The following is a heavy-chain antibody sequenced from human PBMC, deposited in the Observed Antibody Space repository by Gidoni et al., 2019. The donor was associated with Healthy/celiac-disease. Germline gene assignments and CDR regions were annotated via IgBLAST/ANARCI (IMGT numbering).Heavy chain of an antibody. D-gene: IGHD4-17*01. J-gene: IGHJ4*02. CDR3: AKGMTTVVTPFDY. CDR2: ISGSGGST. V-gene: IGHV3-23*01. Sequence: EVQLLESGGGLVQPGGSLRLSCAASGFTCSSYAMSWVRQAPGKGLEWVSAISGSGGSTYYADSVKGRFPISRDNSKHTLYLQMNSLRAEDTALYYCAKGMTTVVTPFDYWGQGTLVTVSS. CDR1: GFTCSSYA.